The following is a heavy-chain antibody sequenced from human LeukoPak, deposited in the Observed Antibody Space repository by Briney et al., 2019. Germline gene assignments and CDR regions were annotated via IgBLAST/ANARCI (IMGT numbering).Heavy chain of an antibody. V-gene: IGHV3-11*04. CDR1: GFTFSDYY. D-gene: IGHD3-10*01. Sequence: GGSLRLSCAASGFTFSDYYMTWIRQAPGKGLEWVSYISSSGSTIYYADSVKGRFTISRDNPKNTLYLQMNSLRAEDTAVYYCAKDGVLLWFGESFMDVWGKGTTVTVSS. CDR3: AKDGVLLWFGESFMDV. J-gene: IGHJ6*03. CDR2: ISSSGSTI.